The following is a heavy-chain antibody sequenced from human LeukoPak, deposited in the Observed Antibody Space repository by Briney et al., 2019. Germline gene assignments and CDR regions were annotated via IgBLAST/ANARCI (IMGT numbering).Heavy chain of an antibody. V-gene: IGHV3-23*01. J-gene: IGHJ4*02. D-gene: IGHD3-16*01. CDR3: ASGGWQLTLDY. CDR2: ITGSGRTT. CDR1: GFTFSTYT. Sequence: GGSLRLSCAASGFTFSTYTMTWVRQAPGKGLERISSITGSGRTTYYADSVKGRFIISSDNSKNTLHLQMNSLTAEDTAVYYCASGGWQLTLDYWGQGTLVTVSS.